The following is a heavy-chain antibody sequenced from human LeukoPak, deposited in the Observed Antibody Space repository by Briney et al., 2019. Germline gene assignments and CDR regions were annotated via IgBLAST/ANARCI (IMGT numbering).Heavy chain of an antibody. V-gene: IGHV1-69*02. CDR3: ARSHTAMGSNDAFDI. J-gene: IGHJ3*02. CDR2: IIPILGIA. D-gene: IGHD5-18*01. CDR1: GGTFSSYT. Sequence: GSSVKVSCKASGGTFSSYTISWVRQAPGQGLEWVGRIIPILGIANYAQTFQGRVTITADKSTSTAYMELSSLRSEDTAVYYCARSHTAMGSNDAFDIWGQGTMVTVSS.